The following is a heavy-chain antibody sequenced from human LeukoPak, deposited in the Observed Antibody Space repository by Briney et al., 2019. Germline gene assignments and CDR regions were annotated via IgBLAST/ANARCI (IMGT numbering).Heavy chain of an antibody. CDR1: GGSISSYY. CDR2: IYYSGST. J-gene: IGHJ3*02. D-gene: IGHD1-1*01. Sequence: PSETLSFTCTVSGGSISSYYWSWIRQPPGKGLEWIGYIYYSGSTNYNPSLKSRVTISVDTSKNQFSLKLSSVTAADTAVYYCARAPTGTTVRVELYPFDIWGQGTMVTVSS. CDR3: ARAPTGTTVRVELYPFDI. V-gene: IGHV4-59*01.